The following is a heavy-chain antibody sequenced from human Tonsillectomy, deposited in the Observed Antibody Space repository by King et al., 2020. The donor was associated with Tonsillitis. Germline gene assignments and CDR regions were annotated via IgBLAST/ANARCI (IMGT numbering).Heavy chain of an antibody. D-gene: IGHD4-17*01. CDR1: GFTFSKYA. J-gene: IGHJ4*02. Sequence: VKLVESGGGVVQPGRSLRLSCAASGFTFSKYAMHWVRQAPGKGLEWVAVISYDGSNKYYADSVKGRFTISRDNSKNTLYLQMNSLRAEDTAVYYCAREIYGDYGLDYWGQGTLVTVSS. V-gene: IGHV3-30-3*01. CDR3: AREIYGDYGLDY. CDR2: ISYDGSNK.